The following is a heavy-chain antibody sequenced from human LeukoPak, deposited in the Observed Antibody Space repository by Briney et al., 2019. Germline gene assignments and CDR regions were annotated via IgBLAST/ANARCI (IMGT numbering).Heavy chain of an antibody. CDR3: AGQRCMAPLFDP. CDR1: GGSISSGGYS. CDR2: IYHSGST. J-gene: IGHJ5*02. Sequence: SETLSLTCAVSGGSISSGGYSWSWIRQPPGKGLEWIGYIYHSGSTYYNPSLKSRVTISVDRSKNQFSLKLNSVTAADTAVYYCAGQRCMAPLFDPWGQGTLVTVSS. V-gene: IGHV4-30-2*01. D-gene: IGHD5-12*01.